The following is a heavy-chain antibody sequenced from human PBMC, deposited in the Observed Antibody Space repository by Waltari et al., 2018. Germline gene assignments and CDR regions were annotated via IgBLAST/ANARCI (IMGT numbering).Heavy chain of an antibody. CDR1: GFHFSSYW. CDR2: INSDGSST. Sequence: EVQLVESGGGLVQPGGSLSLSCAASGFHFSSYWMHWVRKAPGKGLVWVSRINSDGSSTSYADSVKGRFTISRDNAKNTLYLQMNSLRAEDTAVYYCARRVAAAGSNFDYWGQGTLVTVSS. J-gene: IGHJ4*02. D-gene: IGHD6-13*01. CDR3: ARRVAAAGSNFDY. V-gene: IGHV3-74*01.